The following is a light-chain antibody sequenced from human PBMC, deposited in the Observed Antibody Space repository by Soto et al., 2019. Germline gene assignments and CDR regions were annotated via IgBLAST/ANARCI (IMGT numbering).Light chain of an antibody. CDR1: SDDIGNFNL. J-gene: IGLJ3*02. CDR3: CSYAGSRWM. V-gene: IGLV2-23*02. Sequence: QSVLTQPASVSGSPGQSITVSCTGSSDDIGNFNLVSWYQQYPGKAPKLILYEVNKWPLGVSDRFSGSKSGNTASLTISGLQAEDEADYHCCSYAGSRWMFGGGTKLTVL. CDR2: EVN.